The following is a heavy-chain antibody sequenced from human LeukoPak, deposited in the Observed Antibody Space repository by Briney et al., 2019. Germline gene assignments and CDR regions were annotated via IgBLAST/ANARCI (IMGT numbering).Heavy chain of an antibody. V-gene: IGHV4-4*02. J-gene: IGHJ3*02. CDR2: IYHSGST. CDR3: ARGGTGAFDI. CDR1: GGSISSNNW. Sequence: SAPLSLTCAVSGGSISSNNWWTWVRQPPGKGLEWIGEIYHSGSTNCNPSLKSRVAISVDKSKYQFSLKLNSVTPADTAVYYCARGGTGAFDIWGQGTMVTVPS. D-gene: IGHD1-26*01.